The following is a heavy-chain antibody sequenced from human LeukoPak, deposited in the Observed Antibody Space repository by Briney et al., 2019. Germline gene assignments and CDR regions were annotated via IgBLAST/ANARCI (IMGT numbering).Heavy chain of an antibody. D-gene: IGHD3-10*01. CDR1: GGSISSISYY. CDR2: MYYSGST. Sequence: SETLSLTCIASGGSISSISYYWGWLRQPPGKGLEWIGSMYYSGSTYYNPSLKSRVTISVDTSENQLSLKLNSVTAADTAIYYCATTGVRGNRYLHSDYYIDVWGKGTTVTVSS. CDR3: ATTGVRGNRYLHSDYYIDV. J-gene: IGHJ6*03. V-gene: IGHV4-39*07.